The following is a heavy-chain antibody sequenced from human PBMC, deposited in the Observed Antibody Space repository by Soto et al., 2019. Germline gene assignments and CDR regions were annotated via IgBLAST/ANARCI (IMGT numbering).Heavy chain of an antibody. CDR3: ATSSGDYGKGLGYFDY. CDR2: IYYSGST. D-gene: IGHD4-17*01. V-gene: IGHV4-31*03. J-gene: IGHJ4*02. CDR1: GGSISSGGYY. Sequence: QVQLQESGPGLVKPSQTLSLTCTVSGGSISSGGYYWSWIRQHPGKGLEWIGYIYYSGSTYYNPYLKSRVTISVDTSKNQFSLKLSSVTAADTAVYYCATSSGDYGKGLGYFDYWGQGTLVTVSS.